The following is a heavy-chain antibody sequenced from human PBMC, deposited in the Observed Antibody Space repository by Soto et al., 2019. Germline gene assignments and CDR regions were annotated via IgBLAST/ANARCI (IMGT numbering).Heavy chain of an antibody. D-gene: IGHD3-10*01. Sequence: PSETLSLTCSVSGGSITNFYLSWIRRPPGQGLEWLGYVFDSGRSNYNPSLNNRVTISGDTSKNQVSLRLTSVTAADTAVYYCAADFFGSGSSHSGRYYYGLGVWGQGTSVTVSS. CDR3: AADFFGSGSSHSGRYYYGLGV. J-gene: IGHJ6*02. CDR1: GGSITNFY. V-gene: IGHV4-59*01. CDR2: VFDSGRS.